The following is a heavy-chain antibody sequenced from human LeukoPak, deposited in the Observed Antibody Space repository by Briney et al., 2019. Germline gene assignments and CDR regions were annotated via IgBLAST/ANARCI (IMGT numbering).Heavy chain of an antibody. CDR1: GYTFTGYY. D-gene: IGHD3-3*01. J-gene: IGHJ4*02. CDR2: INPNSGGT. Sequence: ASVKVSCKASGYTFTGYYMHWVRQAPGQGLEWMGWINPNSGGTNYAQKFQGRATMTRDTSISTAYMELSRLRSDDTAVYYCARPDFWSGPFDYWGQGTLVTVSS. V-gene: IGHV1-2*02. CDR3: ARPDFWSGPFDY.